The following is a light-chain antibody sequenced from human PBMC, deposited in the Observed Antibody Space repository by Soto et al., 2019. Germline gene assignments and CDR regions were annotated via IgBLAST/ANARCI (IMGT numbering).Light chain of an antibody. CDR1: QKINTW. Sequence: IQMTQSPSTLSASVGDRVTITCRASQKINTWVAWYQQRPGKAPQLLIDEASSLEPGVPSRFGGSGSGTDFTLTISSLQPDDFATYYCQQYEIYPLTFGGGTHVE. CDR2: EAS. V-gene: IGKV1-5*03. J-gene: IGKJ4*01. CDR3: QQYEIYPLT.